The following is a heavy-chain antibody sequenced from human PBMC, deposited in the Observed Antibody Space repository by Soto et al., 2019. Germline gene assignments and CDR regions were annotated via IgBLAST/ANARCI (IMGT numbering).Heavy chain of an antibody. D-gene: IGHD4-4*01. Sequence: PGGSLRLPCAASGFTFRSFGIHWVRQAPGKGLEWVAVIWYDGTNKDYADSVKGRFTISRDNSKNTVFLQMNTLRAEDTAMYYCASAGSHNDSRIFDYWGHGTLVTVSS. V-gene: IGHV3-33*01. CDR3: ASAGSHNDSRIFDY. CDR1: GFTFRSFG. CDR2: IWYDGTNK. J-gene: IGHJ4*01.